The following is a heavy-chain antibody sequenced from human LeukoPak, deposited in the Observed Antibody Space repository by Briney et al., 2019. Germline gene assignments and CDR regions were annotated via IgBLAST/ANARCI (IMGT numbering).Heavy chain of an antibody. CDR1: GGSFSGYY. CDR3: ARGLRIPSRRGFVP. J-gene: IGHJ5*02. V-gene: IGHV4-34*01. CDR2: INHSGST. Sequence: SETLSLTCAVYGGSFSGYYWSWLRQPAGKGLEWIGEINHSGSTNYNPSLKSRVTISVDTSKTPFSLKLSSVTAADTALYYCARGLRIPSRRGFVPWGQGTLVTVSS. D-gene: IGHD5-18*01.